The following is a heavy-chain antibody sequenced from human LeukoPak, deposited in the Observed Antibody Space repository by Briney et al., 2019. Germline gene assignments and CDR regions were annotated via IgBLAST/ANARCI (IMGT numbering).Heavy chain of an antibody. CDR3: ARLNSGYEDYYFDD. V-gene: IGHV4-39*01. CDR2: IYYTGST. D-gene: IGHD5-12*01. J-gene: IGHJ4*02. CDR1: GGPLTRSLSY. Sequence: SETLSLTCTVSGGPLTRSLSYWGWIRRPPGKGLEWIGNIYYTGSTDYSPSFESRAAMSVDTSKKQFSLRLRSVTAAVTAVYYCARLNSGYEDYYFDDWGQGTLVTVSS.